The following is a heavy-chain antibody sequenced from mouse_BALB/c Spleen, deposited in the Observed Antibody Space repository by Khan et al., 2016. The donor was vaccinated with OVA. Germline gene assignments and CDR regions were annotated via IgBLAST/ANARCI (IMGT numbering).Heavy chain of an antibody. V-gene: IGHV1S81*02. Sequence: QVQLQQSGAELVKPGASVRLSCKASGYTFTSYYLYWVKQRPGQGLKWIGDINPSNGGTNFNEKFKSKATLTVDKSSSTAYMRLSSLTSEDSAVYYWTRSGYGTFAYWGQGTLVTVSA. CDR3: TRSGYGTFAY. D-gene: IGHD2-1*01. CDR2: INPSNGGT. CDR1: GYTFTSYY. J-gene: IGHJ3*01.